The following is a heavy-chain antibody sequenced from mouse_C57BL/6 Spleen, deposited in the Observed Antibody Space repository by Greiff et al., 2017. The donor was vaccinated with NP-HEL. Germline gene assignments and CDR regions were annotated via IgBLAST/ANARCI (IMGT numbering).Heavy chain of an antibody. J-gene: IGHJ3*01. CDR3: GRGDYYGSSYVGFAY. D-gene: IGHD1-1*01. V-gene: IGHV1-52*01. Sequence: QVQLQQPGAELVRPGSSVKLSCKASGYTFTSYWMHWVKQRPIQGLEWIGNIDPSDSETHYNQKFKDKATLTVDKSSSTAYMQLSSLTSEDSAVYYCGRGDYYGSSYVGFAYWGQGTLVTVSA. CDR1: GYTFTSYW. CDR2: IDPSDSET.